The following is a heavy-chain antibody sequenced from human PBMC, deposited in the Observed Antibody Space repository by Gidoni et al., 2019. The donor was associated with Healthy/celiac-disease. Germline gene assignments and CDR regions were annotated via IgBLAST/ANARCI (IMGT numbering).Heavy chain of an antibody. Sequence: QVQLVQSGAEVKKPGSSVTVSCKASGGTFSSYTISWVRRAPGKGLEWMGRIIPILGIANYAQKSQGRVTITAEKSTSTAEMELRSLRSEDTAVNYCARDRVGGSSGWEPDYYYYYGMDVWGQGTTVTVSS. J-gene: IGHJ6*02. CDR2: IIPILGIA. CDR1: GGTFSSYT. V-gene: IGHV1-69*08. D-gene: IGHD6-19*01. CDR3: ARDRVGGSSGWEPDYYYYYGMDV.